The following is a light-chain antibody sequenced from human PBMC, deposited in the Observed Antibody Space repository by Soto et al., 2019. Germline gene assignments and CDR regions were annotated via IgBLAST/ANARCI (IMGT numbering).Light chain of an antibody. CDR3: QRHGS. Sequence: IVLTQSPATLSVSPGERATLSCRASQSVSDYLAWYQQKPGQAPRLLIYDAWYRPTEIPGRFSASGSGTDFTLTINSLETKDFALSCCQRHGSFGQGTRLEIK. J-gene: IGKJ5*01. CDR2: DAW. CDR1: QSVSDY. V-gene: IGKV3-11*01.